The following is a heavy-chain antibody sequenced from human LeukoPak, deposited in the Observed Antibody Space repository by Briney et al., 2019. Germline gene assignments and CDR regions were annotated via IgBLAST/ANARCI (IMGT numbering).Heavy chain of an antibody. D-gene: IGHD3-22*01. J-gene: IGHJ4*02. CDR1: GFTFSSYA. V-gene: IGHV3-30-3*01. CDR3: AREITMIVVVITGYFDY. CDR2: ISYDGSNK. Sequence: GRSLRLSCAASGFTFSSYAMHWVRQAPGKGLEWVAVISYDGSNKYYADSVKGRFTISRDNSKNTLYLQMNSLRAEDTAVYYCAREITMIVVVITGYFDYWAREPWSPSPQ.